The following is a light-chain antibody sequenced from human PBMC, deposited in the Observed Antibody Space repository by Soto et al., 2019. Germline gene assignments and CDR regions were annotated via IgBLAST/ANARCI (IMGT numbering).Light chain of an antibody. CDR3: CSYAGSNNWV. V-gene: IGLV2-8*01. CDR1: SSDVGDYNY. CDR2: EVS. J-gene: IGLJ3*02. Sequence: QSVLTQPPSASGSPGQSVTISCTGTSSDVGDYNYVSWYQQYPGKAPKLMIYEVSKRPSGVPDRFSGSKSGNTASLTGSGLQAEDEADYYCCSYAGSNNWVFGGGTKLTVL.